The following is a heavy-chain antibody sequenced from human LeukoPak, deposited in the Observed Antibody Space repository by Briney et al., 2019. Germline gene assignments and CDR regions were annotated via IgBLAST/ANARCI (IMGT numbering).Heavy chain of an antibody. CDR1: GGSFSGYY. CDR3: ARGFRGYSFN. V-gene: IGHV4-34*01. CDR2: INHSGST. J-gene: IGHJ4*02. Sequence: SETLSLTCAVYGGSFSGYYWSWIHQPPGKGLEWIGEINHSGSTNYNPSLKSRVTISVDTSKNQFSLKLSSVTAADTAVYYCARGFRGYSFNWGQGTLVTVSS. D-gene: IGHD5-18*01.